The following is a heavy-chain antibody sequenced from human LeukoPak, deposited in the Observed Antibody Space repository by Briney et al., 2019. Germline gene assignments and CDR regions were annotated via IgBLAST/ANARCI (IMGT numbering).Heavy chain of an antibody. Sequence: GGSLRLSCAASGFTFSSYGMHWVRQAPGKGLEWVAFIRYDGSNKYYADSVKGRFTISRDNSKNTLYLQMNSLRAEDTAVYYCAKDLVRGVTSSYYYMDVWGKGTTVTISS. V-gene: IGHV3-30*02. D-gene: IGHD3-10*01. CDR1: GFTFSSYG. J-gene: IGHJ6*03. CDR2: IRYDGSNK. CDR3: AKDLVRGVTSSYYYMDV.